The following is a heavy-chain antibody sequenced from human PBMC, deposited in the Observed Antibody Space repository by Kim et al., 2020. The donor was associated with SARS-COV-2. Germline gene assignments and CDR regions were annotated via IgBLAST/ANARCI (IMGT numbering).Heavy chain of an antibody. CDR3: AKGQSGTRQERYSDY. D-gene: IGHD1-26*01. V-gene: IGHV3-23*01. CDR1: GYTFSSYA. J-gene: IGHJ4*01. CDR2: VSAAGLRT. Sequence: GGSLRLSCAASGYTFSSYAMTWVRQAPGKGLEWVAAVSAAGLRTYYADSLKVRFTISRDNSKNTVNLQMNSLRPEDSAVYYCAKGQSGTRQERYSDYWG.